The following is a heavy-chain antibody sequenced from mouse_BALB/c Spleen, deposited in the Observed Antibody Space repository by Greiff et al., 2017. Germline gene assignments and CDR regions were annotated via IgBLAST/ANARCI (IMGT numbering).Heavy chain of an antibody. Sequence: VQLQQSGAELVKPGASVKLSCTASGFNFKDTYMHWVKQRPEQGLEWIGRIDPANGNTKYDPKFQGKATITADTSSNTAYLQLSSLTSEDTAVYYCARYGNYYAMDYWGQGTSVTVSS. V-gene: IGHV14-3*02. CDR1: GFNFKDTY. J-gene: IGHJ4*01. D-gene: IGHD2-1*01. CDR3: ARYGNYYAMDY. CDR2: IDPANGNT.